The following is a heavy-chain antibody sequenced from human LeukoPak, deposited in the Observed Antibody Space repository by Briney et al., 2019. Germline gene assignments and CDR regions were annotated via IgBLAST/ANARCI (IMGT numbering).Heavy chain of an antibody. CDR1: GFTFSTYW. V-gene: IGHV3-7*04. CDR3: AGNAGYGSSKFDY. CDR2: IKQDGSEK. Sequence: GRSLRLSCAASGFTFSTYWMSWVRQAPGKGLEWVANIKQDGSEKYYVDSVKGRFTISRDNAKNSLYLQMSSLRAEDTAVFYCAGNAGYGSSKFDYWGQGTLVTVSS. D-gene: IGHD3-10*01. J-gene: IGHJ4*02.